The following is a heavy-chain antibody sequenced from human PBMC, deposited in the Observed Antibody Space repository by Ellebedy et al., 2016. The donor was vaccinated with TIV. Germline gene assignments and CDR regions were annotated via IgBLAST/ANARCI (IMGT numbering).Heavy chain of an antibody. J-gene: IGHJ3*02. V-gene: IGHV3-48*02. D-gene: IGHD1-1*01. CDR2: ISHSSLTI. Sequence: GESLKISCAASGFTFTSYSMNWVRQAPGKGLEWVAYISHSSLTIYYGDSVKGRLPVSRDNAKNSLYLQMSSLRDDDTAIYFCARDMAWVNERVNDALDIWGQGTMVTVSP. CDR3: ARDMAWVNERVNDALDI. CDR1: GFTFTSYS.